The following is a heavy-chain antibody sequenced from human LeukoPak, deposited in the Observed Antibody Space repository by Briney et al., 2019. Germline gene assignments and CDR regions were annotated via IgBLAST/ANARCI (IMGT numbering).Heavy chain of an antibody. D-gene: IGHD3-16*01. CDR3: VRALGDYWGQGDY. CDR1: GFTYSNHW. J-gene: IGHJ4*02. V-gene: IGHV3-74*01. Sequence: GWSLRLSCAASGFTYSNHWMHWVRQGAGKGLMWISDIDTDGISTNYADSVKGRFTISRDNAKNTLYLQMNSLGGADTAVYYCVRALGDYWGQGDYWGQGTLVTVSS. CDR2: IDTDGIST.